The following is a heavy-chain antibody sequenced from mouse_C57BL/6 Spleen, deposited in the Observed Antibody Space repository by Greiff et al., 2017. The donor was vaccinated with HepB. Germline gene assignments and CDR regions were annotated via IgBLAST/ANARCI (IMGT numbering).Heavy chain of an antibody. CDR2: ISGGGGNT. CDR3: ARHGYDAWFAY. CDR1: GFTFSSYT. D-gene: IGHD2-2*01. Sequence: EVKVEESGGGLVKPGGSLKLSCAASGFTFSSYTMSWVRQTPEKRLEWVATISGGGGNTYYPDNAKNTLYLQMSRLRSEDTALYYCARHGYDAWFAYWGQGTLVTVSA. J-gene: IGHJ3*01. V-gene: IGHV5-9*01.